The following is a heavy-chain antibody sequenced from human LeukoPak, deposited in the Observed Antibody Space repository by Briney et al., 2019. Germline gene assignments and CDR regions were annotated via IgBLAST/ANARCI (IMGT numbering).Heavy chain of an antibody. Sequence: GGSLRLSCAASGFTFSSYAMHWVRQAPGKGLEWVTFIHFDATNKYYADSVKGRFTISRDNSKNTLYLQMNSLRAEDTAVYYCANSLQYYDHLWGTYRSDAFDIWGHGTMVTVSS. CDR3: ANSLQYYDHLWGTYRSDAFDI. J-gene: IGHJ3*02. CDR1: GFTFSSYA. CDR2: IHFDATNK. V-gene: IGHV3-30*02. D-gene: IGHD3-16*02.